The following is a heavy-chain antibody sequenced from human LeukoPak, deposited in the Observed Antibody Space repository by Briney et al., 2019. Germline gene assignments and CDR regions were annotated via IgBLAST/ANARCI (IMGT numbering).Heavy chain of an antibody. D-gene: IGHD2-2*01. CDR1: GGSISSGGYY. CDR3: ARGCSSTSCSAARGAFDI. CDR2: IYHSGST. J-gene: IGHJ3*02. V-gene: IGHV4-30-2*01. Sequence: SETLSLTCTVSGGSISSGGYYWSWIRQPPGKGLEWIGYIYHSGSTYYNPSLKSRVTISVDRSKNQFSLKLSSVTAADTAVYYCARGCSSTSCSAARGAFDIWGQGTMVTVSS.